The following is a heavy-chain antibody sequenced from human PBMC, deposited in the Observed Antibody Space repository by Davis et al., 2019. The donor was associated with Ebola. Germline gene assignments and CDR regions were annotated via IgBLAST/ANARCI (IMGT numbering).Heavy chain of an antibody. V-gene: IGHV3-66*01. CDR3: ASLSGYYPL. J-gene: IGHJ4*02. Sequence: GGSLRLSCAASGFTFSSYEMNWVRQAPGKGLEWVSVIYSGGSTYYADSVKGRFTISRDNSKNTLYLQMNSLRAEDTAVYYCASLSGYYPLWGQGTLVTVSS. CDR1: GFTFSSYE. CDR2: IYSGGST. D-gene: IGHD3-22*01.